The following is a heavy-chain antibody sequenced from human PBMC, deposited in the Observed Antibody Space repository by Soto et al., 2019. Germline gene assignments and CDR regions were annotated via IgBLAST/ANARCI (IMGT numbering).Heavy chain of an antibody. CDR2: IIPIFGTA. Sequence: QVQLVQSGAEVKKPGSSVKVSCKASGGTFSSYAISWVRQAPGQGLEWMGGIIPIFGTANYAQKFQGRVTITADKSTSTAYMELSSLRSEDTAVYYWARSRYNWNDEAVIWYYGMDVWGQGTTVTVS. V-gene: IGHV1-69*06. D-gene: IGHD1-1*01. J-gene: IGHJ6*02. CDR1: GGTFSSYA. CDR3: ARSRYNWNDEAVIWYYGMDV.